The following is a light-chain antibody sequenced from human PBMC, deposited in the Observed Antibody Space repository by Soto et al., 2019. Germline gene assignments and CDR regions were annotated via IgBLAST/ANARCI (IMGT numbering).Light chain of an antibody. CDR1: QSVSSN. Sequence: EIVMTQSPATLSVSPGERATLPCRASQSVSSNLAWYQQKPGQAPRLLIYGASTRATGIPARFSGSGSGTEFTLTISSLQSEDFAVYYCQQYNNWPYTFGQGTKVDI. J-gene: IGKJ2*01. CDR2: GAS. CDR3: QQYNNWPYT. V-gene: IGKV3-15*01.